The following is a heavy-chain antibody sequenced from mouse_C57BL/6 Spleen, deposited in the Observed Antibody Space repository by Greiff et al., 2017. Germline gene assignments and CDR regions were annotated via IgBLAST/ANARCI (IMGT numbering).Heavy chain of an antibody. J-gene: IGHJ3*01. V-gene: IGHV5-15*01. CDR3: ARRDYGSSYGFAY. CDR1: GFTFSDYG. D-gene: IGHD1-1*01. CDR2: ISNLAYSI. Sequence: EVKVVESGGGLVQPGGSLKLSCAASGFTFSDYGMAWVRQAPRKGPEWVAFISNLAYSIYYADTVTGRFTISRENAKNTLYLEMSSLRSEDTAMYYCARRDYGSSYGFAYWGQGTLVTVSA.